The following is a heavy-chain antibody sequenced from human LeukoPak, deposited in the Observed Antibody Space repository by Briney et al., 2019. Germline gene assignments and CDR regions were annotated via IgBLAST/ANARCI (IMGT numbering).Heavy chain of an antibody. CDR1: GFTFSSYN. J-gene: IGHJ6*03. CDR3: ATDPYSGSYGAYYYYYMDV. Sequence: GGSLRLSCAASGFTFSSYNMNGVRQAPGQGREGVSSITRGSSYIYYADSGRGGFTIYRDNAKSSLYLQMNSLRAEDTAVYYCATDPYSGSYGAYYYYYMDVWGKGTTVTISS. CDR2: ITRGSSYI. V-gene: IGHV3-21*01. D-gene: IGHD1-26*01.